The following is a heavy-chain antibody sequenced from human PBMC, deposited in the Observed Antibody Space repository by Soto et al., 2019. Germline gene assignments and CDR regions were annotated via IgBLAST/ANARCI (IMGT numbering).Heavy chain of an antibody. Sequence: PGGSLILSCSASGFTFIIYGMHWVRQAPGKGLEWVAVISYDGSNKYYADSVKGRFTISRDNSKNTLYLQVSSLRAEDTAVYYCAKAPNTMVSLDIWGQGTMVTVSS. CDR2: ISYDGSNK. D-gene: IGHD3-10*01. V-gene: IGHV3-30*18. CDR1: GFTFIIYG. J-gene: IGHJ3*02. CDR3: AKAPNTMVSLDI.